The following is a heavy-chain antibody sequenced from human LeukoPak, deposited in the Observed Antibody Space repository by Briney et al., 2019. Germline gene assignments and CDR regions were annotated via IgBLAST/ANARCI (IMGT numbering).Heavy chain of an antibody. CDR3: ARLMARGVRGLIYYDGMDV. D-gene: IGHD3-10*01. Sequence: GESLKISCTGSGYSFTTYWIAWVRQMPGKGLECMGIIYPGDSDTRYSPSFQGQVIISADKSISTAYVQWSSLKASDTAMYYCARLMARGVRGLIYYDGMDVWGQGTTVTVSS. CDR1: GYSFTTYW. V-gene: IGHV5-51*01. J-gene: IGHJ6*02. CDR2: IYPGDSDT.